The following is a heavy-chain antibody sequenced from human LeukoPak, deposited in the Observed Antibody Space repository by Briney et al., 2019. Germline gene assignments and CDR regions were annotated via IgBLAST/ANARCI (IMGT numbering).Heavy chain of an antibody. CDR2: INHSGST. CDR1: GGSFSGYY. Sequence: SETLSLTCAVYGGSFSGYYWSWIRQPPGKGLEWIGEINHSGSTNYNPSLKSRVTMSVDTSKNQFSLKLSSVTAADTAVYYCARSPHVHYYDSSGYYPYYFDYWGQGTLVTVSS. D-gene: IGHD3-22*01. V-gene: IGHV4-34*01. J-gene: IGHJ4*02. CDR3: ARSPHVHYYDSSGYYPYYFDY.